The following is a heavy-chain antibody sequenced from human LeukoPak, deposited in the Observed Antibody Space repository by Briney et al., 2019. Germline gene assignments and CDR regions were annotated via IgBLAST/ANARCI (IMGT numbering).Heavy chain of an antibody. Sequence: PGRSLRLSCAASGFTFSDYYMSWIRQAPGKGLEWISYISSSSSYTNYADSVKGRFTISRDNAKNSLYLQMNSLRAEDTAVYYCARAYDSGGYFQGYWGQGTLVTVSS. V-gene: IGHV3-11*06. CDR1: GFTFSDYY. D-gene: IGHD3-22*01. J-gene: IGHJ4*02. CDR2: ISSSSSYT. CDR3: ARAYDSGGYFQGY.